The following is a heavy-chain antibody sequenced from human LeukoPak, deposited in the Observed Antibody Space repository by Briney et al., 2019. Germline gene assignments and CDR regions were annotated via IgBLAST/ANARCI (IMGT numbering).Heavy chain of an antibody. Sequence: SVKVSCKASGGTFSSYAISWVRQAPGRGLEWMGRIIPILGIANYAQKFQGRVTITADKSTSTAYMELSSLRSDDTAVYYCTRDLGQWLLQGIFFDYWGQGTLVTVSS. V-gene: IGHV1-69*04. CDR1: GGTFSSYA. CDR2: IIPILGIA. J-gene: IGHJ4*02. D-gene: IGHD5-12*01. CDR3: TRDLGQWLLQGIFFDY.